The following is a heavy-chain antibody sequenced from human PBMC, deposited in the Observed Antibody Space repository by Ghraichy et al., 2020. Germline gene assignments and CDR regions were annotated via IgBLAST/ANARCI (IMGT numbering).Heavy chain of an antibody. CDR1: GYSISSGYY. J-gene: IGHJ3*02. V-gene: IGHV4-38-2*02. CDR3: ARTIEHYYDRPFEI. CDR2: VYHSGST. D-gene: IGHD3-16*01. Sequence: SETLSLTCTVSGYSISSGYYWGWIRQPPGKGLEWIGTVYHSGSTYYNPSLKSRVTISVDTSKNQFSLRLKSVTAADTAIYYCARTIEHYYDRPFEIWGQGTMVTVAS.